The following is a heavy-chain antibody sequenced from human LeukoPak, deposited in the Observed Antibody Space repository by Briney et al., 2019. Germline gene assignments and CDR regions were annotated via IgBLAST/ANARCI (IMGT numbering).Heavy chain of an antibody. Sequence: KVGESLKISCKGSGYSFTSYWIGWVRQMPGKGLEWMGIIYPGDSDTRYSPSFQGQVTISADKSISTAYLQWSSLKASDTAMYYCARRSRDGYNRPGLVRIMGNYFDSWGQGTLVTVSS. J-gene: IGHJ4*02. V-gene: IGHV5-51*01. CDR3: ARRSRDGYNRPGLVRIMGNYFDS. D-gene: IGHD5-24*01. CDR2: IYPGDSDT. CDR1: GYSFTSYW.